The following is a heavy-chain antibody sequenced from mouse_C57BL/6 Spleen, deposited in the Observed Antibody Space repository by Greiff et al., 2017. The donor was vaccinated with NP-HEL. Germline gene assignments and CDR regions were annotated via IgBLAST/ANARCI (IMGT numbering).Heavy chain of an antibody. Sequence: VQLQQPGAELVKPGASVKLSCKASGYTFTSYWMHWVKQRPGQGLEWIGMIHPNSGSTNYNEKFKSKATLTVDKSSSTAYMQLSSLTSEDSAVYYCARTGDYYAMDYWGQGTSVTVSS. CDR1: GYTFTSYW. CDR2: IHPNSGST. V-gene: IGHV1-64*01. J-gene: IGHJ4*01. CDR3: ARTGDYYAMDY.